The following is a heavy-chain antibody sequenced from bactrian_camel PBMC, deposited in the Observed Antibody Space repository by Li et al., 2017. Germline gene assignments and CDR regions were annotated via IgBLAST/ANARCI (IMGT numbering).Heavy chain of an antibody. CDR2: IESDGTT. Sequence: HVQLVESGGGSVQAGGSLRLSCSFDGYTYSSYCMGWFRQAPGKEREGVGVIESDGTTDYADSVKGRFTISKDKAKNTMYLQLDNLKSEDTAMYYCLADPSIPCKALGRTSFWDLKPRGQGTQVTV. CDR1: GYTYSSYC. V-gene: IGHV3S1*01. J-gene: IGHJ4*01. D-gene: IGHD1*01.